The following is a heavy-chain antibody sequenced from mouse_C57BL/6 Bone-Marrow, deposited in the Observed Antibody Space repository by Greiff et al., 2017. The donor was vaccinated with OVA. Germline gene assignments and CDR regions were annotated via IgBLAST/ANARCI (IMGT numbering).Heavy chain of an antibody. CDR1: GYTFTSYG. Sequence: VQLQQSGAELARPGASVKLSCKASGYTFTSYGISWVQQRTGQGLEWIGEIYPRSGNTYYNEKFKGKATMTADKSSSTAYMELRSLTSEDSAVYFCARGRDCDCVAWFAYWGQGTLVTVSA. CDR2: IYPRSGNT. CDR3: ARGRDCDCVAWFAY. J-gene: IGHJ3*01. D-gene: IGHD2-4*01. V-gene: IGHV1-81*01.